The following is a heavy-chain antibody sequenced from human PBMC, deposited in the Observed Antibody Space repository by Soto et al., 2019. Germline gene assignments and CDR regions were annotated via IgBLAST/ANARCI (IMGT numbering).Heavy chain of an antibody. V-gene: IGHV3-23*01. CDR2: ISNSGHST. CDR3: AKGGPSFLNLFGT. J-gene: IGHJ5*02. D-gene: IGHD2-15*01. Sequence: EEHLLQSGGGFVQPGGSLRLSCAASGFTFSTYAMNWVRLAPGKGLEWVSVISNSGHSTVYADSVKGRFTISRDNSKKTLYLQMTSVRADDTAADYRAKGGPSFLNLFGTWGQGALFTVAS. CDR1: GFTFSTYA.